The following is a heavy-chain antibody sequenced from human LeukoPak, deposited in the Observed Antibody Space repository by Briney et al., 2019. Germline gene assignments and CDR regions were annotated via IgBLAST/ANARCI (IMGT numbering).Heavy chain of an antibody. CDR2: ISGSGDVT. D-gene: IGHD1-26*01. Sequence: GGPLRLSCAASGITFSTYDMRRVRQAPGKGLEWVSRISGSGDVTHYADSVKGRFTISRDNSKNTLYLQMNSLRAEDTAVYYCAKDSGIFYGWIDPWGQGTLVTVSS. CDR1: GITFSTYD. V-gene: IGHV3-23*01. J-gene: IGHJ5*02. CDR3: AKDSGIFYGWIDP.